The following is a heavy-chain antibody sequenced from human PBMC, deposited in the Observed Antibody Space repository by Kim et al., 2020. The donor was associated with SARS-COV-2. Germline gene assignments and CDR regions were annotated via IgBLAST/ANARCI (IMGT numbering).Heavy chain of an antibody. D-gene: IGHD3-3*01. V-gene: IGHV4-59*01. CDR2: IYYSGST. J-gene: IGHJ4*02. CDR3: ARVHRNKIFGVVITPGYFDY. CDR1: GGSISSYY. Sequence: SETLSLTCTVSGGSISSYYWSWIRQPPGKGLEWIGYIYYSGSTNYNPSLKSRVTISVDTSKNQFSLKLSSVTAADTAVYYCARVHRNKIFGVVITPGYFDYWGQGTLVTVSS.